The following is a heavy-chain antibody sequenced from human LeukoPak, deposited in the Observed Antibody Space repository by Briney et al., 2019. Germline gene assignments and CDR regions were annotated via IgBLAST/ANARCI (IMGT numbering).Heavy chain of an antibody. CDR3: AREVSMVRGALDSNWFDP. Sequence: SQTLSLTCTVSGGSISSGGYYWSWIRQPAGKGLEWIGRIYTSGSTNYNPSLKSRVTISVDTSKNQFSLKLSSVTAADTAVYYCAREVSMVRGALDSNWFDPWGQGTLVTVSS. D-gene: IGHD3-10*01. V-gene: IGHV4-61*02. J-gene: IGHJ5*02. CDR1: GGSISSGGYY. CDR2: IYTSGST.